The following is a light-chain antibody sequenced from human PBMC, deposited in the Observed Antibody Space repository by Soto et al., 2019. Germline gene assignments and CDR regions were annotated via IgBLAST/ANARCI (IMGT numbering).Light chain of an antibody. CDR2: AAS. CDR1: QGIGNE. V-gene: IGKV1-17*01. Sequence: DIQMTQSPSSLSASVGDRVTITCRASQGIGNELGWYQQKPGKAPKRLIYAASSLQSGVPFRFSGSGSGTEFTLTISSLQPEDFATYYCLQHHGFSWTVGQGTKVEIK. J-gene: IGKJ1*01. CDR3: LQHHGFSWT.